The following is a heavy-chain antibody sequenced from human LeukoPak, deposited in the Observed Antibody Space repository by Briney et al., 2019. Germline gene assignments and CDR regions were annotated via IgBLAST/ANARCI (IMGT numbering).Heavy chain of an antibody. J-gene: IGHJ4*02. CDR3: ARDQSSSTPFIDY. V-gene: IGHV1-2*02. CDR1: GYTFTGYY. CDR2: INPNSGGT. Sequence: ASVKVSCKASGYTFTGYYIHWVRQAPGQGLEWMGWINPNSGGTNYAQKFQGRVTMTRDTSISTAYMELSRLRSDDTAVYYCARDQSSSTPFIDYWGQGTLVTVSS. D-gene: IGHD6-6*01.